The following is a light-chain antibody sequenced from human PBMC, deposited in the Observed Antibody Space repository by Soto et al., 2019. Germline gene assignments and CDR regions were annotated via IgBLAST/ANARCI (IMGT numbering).Light chain of an antibody. CDR1: TSDIGDYDF. Sequence: QSVLTQPPSASGSPGQSVSISCTGTTSDIGDYDFVSWYQQHPGDPPKLLIYEVNKRPSGVPDRFSGSKSGNTASLTVSGLQAEDEADYYCSSYAGSYKHVLFGGGTKLTVL. J-gene: IGLJ2*01. CDR2: EVN. V-gene: IGLV2-8*01. CDR3: SSYAGSYKHVL.